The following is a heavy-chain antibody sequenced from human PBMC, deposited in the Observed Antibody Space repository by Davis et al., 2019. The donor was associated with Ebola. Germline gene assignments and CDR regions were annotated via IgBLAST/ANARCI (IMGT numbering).Heavy chain of an antibody. J-gene: IGHJ3*02. Sequence: ASVKVSCKASGYTFTNYGITWVRQAPGQGLEWMGLINPHNGNTNYAQNVQGRVIMTTDTATTTAYMEVGGLRSDDTAVYYCARSFDIWGQGTMVTVSS. V-gene: IGHV1-18*04. CDR2: INPHNGNT. CDR3: ARSFDI. CDR1: GYTFTNYG.